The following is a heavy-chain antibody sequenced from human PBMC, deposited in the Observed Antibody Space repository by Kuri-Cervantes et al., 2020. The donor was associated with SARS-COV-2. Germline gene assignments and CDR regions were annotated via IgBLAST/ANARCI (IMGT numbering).Heavy chain of an antibody. D-gene: IGHD2-2*01. V-gene: IGHV4-34*01. CDR3: ARRGSDVVVPAAGNWFDP. Sequence: SETLSLTCAAYGGSLSGYYWSWIRQPPGKGLEWIGEINHSGSTNYNPSLKSRVTISVDTSKNQFSLKLSSVTAADTAVYCCARRGSDVVVPAAGNWFDPWGQGTLVTVSS. CDR2: INHSGST. J-gene: IGHJ5*02. CDR1: GGSLSGYY.